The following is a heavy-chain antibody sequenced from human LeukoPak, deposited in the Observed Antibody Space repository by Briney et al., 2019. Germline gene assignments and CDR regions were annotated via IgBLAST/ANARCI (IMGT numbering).Heavy chain of an antibody. CDR3: ARGEQQLVPDY. CDR2: IYYSGST. V-gene: IGHV4-59*01. J-gene: IGHJ4*02. CDR1: GDSFRNYY. D-gene: IGHD6-13*01. Sequence: SETLSLTCTVSGDSFRNYYWSWIRQPPGKGLEWIGYIYYSGSTNYNPSLKSRVTISVDTSKNQFSLKLSSVTAADTAVYYCARGEQQLVPDYWGQGTLVTVSS.